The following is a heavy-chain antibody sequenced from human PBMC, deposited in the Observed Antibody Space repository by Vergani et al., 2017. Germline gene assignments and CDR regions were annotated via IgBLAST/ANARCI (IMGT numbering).Heavy chain of an antibody. D-gene: IGHD2-15*01. Sequence: QVQLVESGGGLVKPGGSLRLSCAASGFTFSDYYMSWIRQAPGKGLEWVSYISSSGSTIYYADSVKGRFTISRDNAKNSLYLQMNSLRAEDTAIDYCAKARDPNCKGGNCYSYYYGLDLWGQGTTVTVSS. J-gene: IGHJ6*02. V-gene: IGHV3-11*01. CDR3: AKARDPNCKGGNCYSYYYGLDL. CDR1: GFTFSDYY. CDR2: ISSSGSTI.